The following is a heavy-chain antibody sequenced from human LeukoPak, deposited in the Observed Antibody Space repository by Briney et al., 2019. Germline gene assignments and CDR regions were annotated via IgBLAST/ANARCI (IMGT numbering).Heavy chain of an antibody. D-gene: IGHD1-1*01. V-gene: IGHV4-59*01. CDR1: GDSITNSY. CDR3: ARAPIGSVDY. J-gene: IGHJ4*02. CDR2: IYYTGYT. Sequence: PSETLSLTCTVFGDSITNSYWTWIRLPPGKGLEWIAYIYYTGYTNYNPSLKSRVSISVDTSKNQLSLKLIPVTAADTVVYYCARAPIGSVDYWGPGAQVTVSS.